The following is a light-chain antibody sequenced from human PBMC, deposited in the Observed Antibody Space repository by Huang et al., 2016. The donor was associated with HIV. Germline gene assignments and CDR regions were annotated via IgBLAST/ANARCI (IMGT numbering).Light chain of an antibody. CDR1: QNVRSS. CDR3: QQYENWPPEYT. Sequence: EIVLTQSPAIRSVSPGERATLSCRASQNVRSSFAWYQQRPGQPPRLLSAGASTRATGIPARLSGSGSGTEFTLTISSLQSEDFAVYYCQQYENWPPEYTFGQGTKLEL. V-gene: IGKV3-15*01. CDR2: GAS. J-gene: IGKJ2*01.